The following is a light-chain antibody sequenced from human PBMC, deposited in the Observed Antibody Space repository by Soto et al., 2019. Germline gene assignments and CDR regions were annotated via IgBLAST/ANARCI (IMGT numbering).Light chain of an antibody. CDR3: HQRQYWPPIT. J-gene: IGKJ5*01. Sequence: IVLTQAPGTLSLSPVERATLSCRASESVSSSYLAWYQQKPGQAPRLLIYGASSRATDIPDRFSGSGSRTDFTLTISSLEPEDFAVYYCHQRQYWPPITFGQGTRLEIK. CDR2: GAS. CDR1: ESVSSSY. V-gene: IGKV3D-20*02.